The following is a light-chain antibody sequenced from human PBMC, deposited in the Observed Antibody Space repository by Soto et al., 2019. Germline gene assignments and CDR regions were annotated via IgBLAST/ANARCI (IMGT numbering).Light chain of an antibody. J-gene: IGKJ3*01. V-gene: IGKV4-1*01. CDR3: QQYYGTPFT. CDR1: QSVLYSSDNKNY. Sequence: IVMTQSPDSLVVSLGERATINCKSSQSVLYSSDNKNYLALYQHKPGRPPKLLIYCASLRQSGVPDRFSGGGSGTDFTLTISSLQAEDVAVYYCQQYYGTPFTFGPGTRVEIK. CDR2: CAS.